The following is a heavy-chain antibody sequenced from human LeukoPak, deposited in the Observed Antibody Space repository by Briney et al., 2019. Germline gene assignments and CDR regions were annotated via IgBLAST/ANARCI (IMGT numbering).Heavy chain of an antibody. V-gene: IGHV4-31*03. CDR1: GGSISSGGYY. CDR3: ARVIAAAGTGFGDY. J-gene: IGHJ4*02. Sequence: SETLSLTCTVSGGSISSGGYYWSWIRQHPGKGLEWIGYIYYSGSTYYNPSLKSRVTISVDTSKNQFFLKLSSVTAADTAVYYCARVIAAAGTGFGDYWGQGTLVTVSS. D-gene: IGHD6-13*01. CDR2: IYYSGST.